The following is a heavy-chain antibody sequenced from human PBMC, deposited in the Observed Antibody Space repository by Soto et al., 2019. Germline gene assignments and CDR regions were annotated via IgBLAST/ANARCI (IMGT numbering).Heavy chain of an antibody. CDR1: GYTFTSYG. CDR3: ARVALGDYVWGSYRTLDAFDI. D-gene: IGHD3-16*02. V-gene: IGHV1-18*01. J-gene: IGHJ3*02. CDR2: VSAYNGNT. Sequence: QVPLVQSGAEVKKPGASVKVSCKASGYTFTSYGITWVRQAPGQGLEWMGWVSAYNGNTNYAQKLQVRSTITTDTYTSTGYMALRSLRSDDTAVYYCARVALGDYVWGSYRTLDAFDIWGQGTMVTVSS.